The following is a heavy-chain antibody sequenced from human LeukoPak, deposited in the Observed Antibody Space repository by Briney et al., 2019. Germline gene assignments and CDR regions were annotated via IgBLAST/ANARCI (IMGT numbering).Heavy chain of an antibody. CDR3: ARLPYSGVGGYYFDY. CDR2: ISKTGNTI. CDR1: GFTFSDYY. Sequence: GGSLRLSCAASGFTFSDYYMSCIRQAPREGLEWVSYISKTGNTIYYADSVKGRFTISRDNSKNSLYLLMHTLRADDTAVYYCARLPYSGVGGYYFDYWGQGSLVTVSS. V-gene: IGHV3-11*01. J-gene: IGHJ4*02. D-gene: IGHD1-26*01.